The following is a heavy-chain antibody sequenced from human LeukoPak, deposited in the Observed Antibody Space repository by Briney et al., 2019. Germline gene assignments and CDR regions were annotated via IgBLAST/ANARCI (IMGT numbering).Heavy chain of an antibody. CDR3: ARDRGYLSPYYSYYGMDV. CDR1: GGSISSYY. Sequence: SETLSLTCTVSGGSISSYYWSWIRQPAGKGLDWIGRIYTSGSTNYNPSLKSRVTMSVDTSKNQFYLKLSSVTDADTAVYYCARDRGYLSPYYSYYGMDVWGQGTTVTVSS. CDR2: IYTSGST. J-gene: IGHJ6*02. V-gene: IGHV4-4*07. D-gene: IGHD5-18*01.